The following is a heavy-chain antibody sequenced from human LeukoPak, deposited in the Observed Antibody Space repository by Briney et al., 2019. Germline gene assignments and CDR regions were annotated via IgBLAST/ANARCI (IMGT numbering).Heavy chain of an antibody. V-gene: IGHV1-2*06. Sequence: ASVKVSCKASGYTFTGYYMHWVRQAPGQGLEWMGRINPNSGGTNYAQKFQGRATMTRDTSISTAYMELSRLRSDDTAVYYCARVGTGGDYTSYWGQGTLVTVSS. CDR1: GYTFTGYY. CDR3: ARVGTGGDYTSY. CDR2: INPNSGGT. D-gene: IGHD4-17*01. J-gene: IGHJ4*02.